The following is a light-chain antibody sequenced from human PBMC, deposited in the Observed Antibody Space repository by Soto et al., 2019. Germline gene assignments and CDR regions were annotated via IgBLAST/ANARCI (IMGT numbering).Light chain of an antibody. CDR1: SSNIGNNP. CDR2: SSN. CDR3: SAWDDNLNGPA. J-gene: IGLJ2*01. Sequence: QAVVTQPPSASGTPGQRVTISCSGSSSNIGNNPVNWYQQTPVTAPKFLIYSSNQRPSGVPDRFSGSRSGTSASLAISGLQSEDEADYFCSAWDDNLNGPAFGGGTKVTVL. V-gene: IGLV1-44*01.